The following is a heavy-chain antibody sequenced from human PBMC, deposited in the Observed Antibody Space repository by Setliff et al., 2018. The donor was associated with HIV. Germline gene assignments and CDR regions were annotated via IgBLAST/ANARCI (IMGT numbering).Heavy chain of an antibody. CDR1: GFTFSNYG. CDR3: ATWGIVAVAGLH. D-gene: IGHD6-13*01. J-gene: IGHJ4*02. CDR2: ISSSRSYI. V-gene: IGHV3-21*01. Sequence: GGSLRLSCVASGFTFSNYGMHWVRQAPGKGLEWVSSISSSRSYIYYADSVTGRFTTTRANTKNSLYLQMNRLRAEDTAVYYCATWGIVAVAGLHWGQGTLVTVSS.